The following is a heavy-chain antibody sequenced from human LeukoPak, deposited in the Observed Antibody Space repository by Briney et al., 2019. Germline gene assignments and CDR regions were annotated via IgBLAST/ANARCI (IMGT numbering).Heavy chain of an antibody. V-gene: IGHV3-21*01. D-gene: IGHD2-2*01. CDR3: ARDECSSTSCFEYYHYGMDV. Sequence: GGSLRLSCAASGFTFSGYSMSWVRQAPGKGLEWVSSISSSGSYIYYADSVRGGFIISGENTKNSLYLQMNSLRAEDTAVYYCARDECSSTSCFEYYHYGMDVWGQGTTVTVSS. CDR2: ISSSGSYI. CDR1: GFTFSGYS. J-gene: IGHJ6*01.